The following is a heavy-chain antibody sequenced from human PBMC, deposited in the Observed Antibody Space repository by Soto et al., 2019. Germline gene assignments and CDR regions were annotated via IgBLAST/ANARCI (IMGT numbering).Heavy chain of an antibody. CDR1: VFTSSG. V-gene: IGHV1-18*04. J-gene: IGHJ4*02. CDR3: ARGWETVGTTTPFAY. D-gene: IGHD1-26*01. CDR2: ISTLFGTP. Sequence: ASVKVSCKASVFTSSGISWVRQAPGQGLEWMGWISTLFGTPNYAQKFQGRVTFTAHKSTSTAYMELRSLRSDDTAVYYCARGWETVGTTTPFAYWGQGTLVTVSS.